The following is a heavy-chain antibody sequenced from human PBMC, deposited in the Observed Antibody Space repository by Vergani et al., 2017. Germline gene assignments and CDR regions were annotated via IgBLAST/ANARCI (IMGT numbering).Heavy chain of an antibody. CDR2: LYASGST. CDR3: ARHLRGYSYGVFDY. CDR1: GVSISPYY. D-gene: IGHD5-18*01. J-gene: IGHJ4*02. V-gene: IGHV4-38-2*01. Sequence: QVQLQESGPGLLKPLETLSLTCAVSGVSISPYYWGWIRQSPEKGLEWIGSLYASGSTYYSPSLKSRVAISIDTSKNHFSLRLSSVTAADTAVYYCARHLRGYSYGVFDYWGQGREVTVSS.